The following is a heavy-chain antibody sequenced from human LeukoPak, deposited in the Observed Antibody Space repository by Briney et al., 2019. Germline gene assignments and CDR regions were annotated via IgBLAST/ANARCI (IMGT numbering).Heavy chain of an antibody. V-gene: IGHV4-59*01. D-gene: IGHD2-21*02. CDR2: IYYSGST. Sequence: PSETLSLTCTVSGGSISSNYWSWIRQPPGKGLEWIGYIYYSGSTNFNPSLKSRVTISVDTSKNQFSLKLSSVTAADTAVYYCARIAYCGGDCYSPSDYWGQGTLVTVSS. CDR1: GGSISSNY. CDR3: ARIAYCGGDCYSPSDY. J-gene: IGHJ4*02.